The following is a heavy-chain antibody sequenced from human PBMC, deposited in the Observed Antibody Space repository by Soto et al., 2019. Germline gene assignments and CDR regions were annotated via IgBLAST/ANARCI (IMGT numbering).Heavy chain of an antibody. J-gene: IGHJ6*02. Sequence: QVQLVQSGAEVKKPGSSVKVSCKVSGGTCSNYAIDWVRLAPGHGLEWMGGIVPSFGTTYYTQKFQGRATIIADDYTTTAYLAMSSLSSEDTAIYYCARVEAVAGLYNYHGLDVWGQGTAVTGSS. D-gene: IGHD6-19*01. CDR1: GGTCSNYA. V-gene: IGHV1-69*12. CDR3: ARVEAVAGLYNYHGLDV. CDR2: IVPSFGTT.